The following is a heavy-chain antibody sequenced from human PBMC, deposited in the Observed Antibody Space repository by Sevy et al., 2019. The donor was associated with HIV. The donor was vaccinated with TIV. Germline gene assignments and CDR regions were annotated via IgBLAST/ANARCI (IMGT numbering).Heavy chain of an antibody. CDR3: ATSRSGYFDRSGYYIY. D-gene: IGHD3-22*01. J-gene: IGHJ4*02. Sequence: GESLKISCQGSGYSFTSHWIGWVRHMPGKGLEWMGIIFPDDSDTRYSPSFQGQVTFSADKSINTAYLQWSSLKASDTAMYYCATSRSGYFDRSGYYIYGGQGTLVTVSS. V-gene: IGHV5-51*01. CDR1: GYSFTSHW. CDR2: IFPDDSDT.